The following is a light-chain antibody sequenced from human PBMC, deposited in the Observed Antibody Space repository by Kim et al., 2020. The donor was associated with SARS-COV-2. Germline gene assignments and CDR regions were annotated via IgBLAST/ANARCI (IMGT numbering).Light chain of an antibody. CDR1: QSVINNY. CDR3: QQYAESPT. J-gene: IGKJ5*01. Sequence: EIVLTQSPGTLSSSPGERAIFSCRASQSVINNYIAWYQHKRGPGPILLIHGASSRAVGIPDRFSGSGSGTDFTLTISRPEPEDFAVYYCQQYAESPTFGQGTRLEIK. V-gene: IGKV3-20*01. CDR2: GAS.